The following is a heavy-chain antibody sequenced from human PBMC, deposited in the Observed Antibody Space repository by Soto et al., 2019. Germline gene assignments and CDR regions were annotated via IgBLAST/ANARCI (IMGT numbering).Heavy chain of an antibody. D-gene: IGHD5-18*01. Sequence: GGSLRLSCAASGFTFSSYGMHWVRQAPGKGLEWVAVISYDGSNKYYADSVKSRFTISRDNSKNTLYLQMNSLRAEDTAVYYCANPAGVTDYWGQGTLVTVSS. CDR1: GFTFSSYG. CDR3: ANPAGVTDY. J-gene: IGHJ4*02. CDR2: ISYDGSNK. V-gene: IGHV3-30*18.